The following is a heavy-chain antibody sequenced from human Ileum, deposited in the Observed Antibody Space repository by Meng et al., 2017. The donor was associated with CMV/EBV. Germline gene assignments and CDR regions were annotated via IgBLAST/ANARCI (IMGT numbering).Heavy chain of an antibody. V-gene: IGHV3-11*04. CDR1: GFTFSDHY. Sequence: LSLTCAASGFTFSDHYMDWVRQAPGKGLEWVAYISASGNTIYYADSVKGRFTISRDSAKSSLYLQMNSLRGEDTALYYCVRGEGYTGASYSLWEYWGQGTLVTCCS. CDR3: VRGEGYTGASYSLWEY. CDR2: ISASGNTI. J-gene: IGHJ4*02. D-gene: IGHD6-19*01.